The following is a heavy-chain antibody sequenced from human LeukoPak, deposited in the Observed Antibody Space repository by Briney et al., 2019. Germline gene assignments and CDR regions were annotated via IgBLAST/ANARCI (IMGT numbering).Heavy chain of an antibody. D-gene: IGHD5-12*01. Sequence: GGSLRLSCAASGFTFSSYSMNWVRQAPGKGLEWVSSISSSSSYIYYADSVKGRFTISRDNAKNSLYLRMNSLRAEDTAVYYCARAIVATINPFDYWGQGTLVTVSS. CDR1: GFTFSSYS. J-gene: IGHJ4*02. CDR2: ISSSSSYI. CDR3: ARAIVATINPFDY. V-gene: IGHV3-21*01.